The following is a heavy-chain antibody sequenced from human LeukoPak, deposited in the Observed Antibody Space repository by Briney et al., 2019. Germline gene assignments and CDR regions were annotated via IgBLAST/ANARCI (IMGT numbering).Heavy chain of an antibody. J-gene: IGHJ3*02. D-gene: IGHD2-15*01. CDR2: IYPGDSDT. CDR3: ARLGGAATNDAFDI. Sequence: GESLKISGMGSGYGFTSYWIGWVRQMPGKGLEWMGIIYPGDSDTRYSPSFQGQVTISADQSISTAYLQWSSLKASDTAMYYCARLGGAATNDAFDIWGQGTMVTVSS. CDR1: GYGFTSYW. V-gene: IGHV5-51*01.